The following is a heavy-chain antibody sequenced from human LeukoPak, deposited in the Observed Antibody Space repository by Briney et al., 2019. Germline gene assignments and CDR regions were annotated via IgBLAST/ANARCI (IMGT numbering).Heavy chain of an antibody. J-gene: IGHJ4*02. CDR1: GGSISSSSYY. Sequence: SETLSLTCTVSGGSISSSSYYWGWIRQPPGKGLEWIGSMYYTGSTYNNPSLKSRVTISVDMSKNQFSLRLSSVTAADTAVYYCVKSGGYGLIDYWGQGTLVTVSS. CDR3: VKSGGYGLIDY. D-gene: IGHD6-19*01. V-gene: IGHV4-39*01. CDR2: MYYTGST.